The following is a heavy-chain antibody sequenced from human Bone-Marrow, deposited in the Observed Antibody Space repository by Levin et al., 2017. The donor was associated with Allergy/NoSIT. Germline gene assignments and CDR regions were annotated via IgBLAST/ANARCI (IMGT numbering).Heavy chain of an antibody. D-gene: IGHD2-15*01. J-gene: IGHJ4*02. CDR2: TYSGGST. CDR1: GLTVSSSY. V-gene: IGHV3-53*01. CDR3: ARDCTGGSCYGGFDH. Sequence: GESLKISCAASGLTVSSSYMSWVRQAPGKGLEWVSVTYSGGSTYYADSVKGRFTISRDNSKNTVYLQMNSLRVEDTAMYYCARDCTGGSCYGGFDHWGQGTLVTVSS.